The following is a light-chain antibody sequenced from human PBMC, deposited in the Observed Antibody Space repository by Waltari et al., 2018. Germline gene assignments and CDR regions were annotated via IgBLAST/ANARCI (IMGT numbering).Light chain of an antibody. V-gene: IGLV2-14*03. CDR3: TSFRSGASWV. CDR2: DVN. J-gene: IGLJ3*02. Sequence: CFQPPPAKAPNLLIHDVNKRPSGVSSRFSASKSDNTASLTISGLQAEDEANYYCTSFRSGASWVFGGGTTLTVL.